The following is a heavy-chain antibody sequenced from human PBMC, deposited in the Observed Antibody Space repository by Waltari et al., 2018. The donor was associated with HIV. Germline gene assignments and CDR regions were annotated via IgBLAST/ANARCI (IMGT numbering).Heavy chain of an antibody. CDR1: GYTFTSYA. Sequence: QVQLVQSGAEVKKPGASVKVSCKASGYTFTSYAMHWVRQAPGQRRGWMGWINAGNGNTKYSQKFQGRVTITRDTSASTAYMELSSLRSEDTAVYYCATGIAAAGEFGACDIWGQGTMVTVSS. CDR2: INAGNGNT. V-gene: IGHV1-3*01. J-gene: IGHJ3*02. D-gene: IGHD6-13*01. CDR3: ATGIAAAGEFGACDI.